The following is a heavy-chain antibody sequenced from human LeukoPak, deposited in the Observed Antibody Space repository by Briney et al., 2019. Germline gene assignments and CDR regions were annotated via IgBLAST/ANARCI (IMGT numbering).Heavy chain of an antibody. CDR1: GFTFSSYG. V-gene: IGHV3-23*01. CDR3: AKGDKPVIAMVKFDY. CDR2: ISGSGGST. Sequence: GGSLRLSCAASGFTFSSYGMSWVRQAPGKGLEWVSAISGSGGSTYYADSVKGRFTISRDNSKNTLYLQMNSLRAEDTAVYYCAKGDKPVIAMVKFDYWGQGTLVTVSS. D-gene: IGHD5-18*01. J-gene: IGHJ4*02.